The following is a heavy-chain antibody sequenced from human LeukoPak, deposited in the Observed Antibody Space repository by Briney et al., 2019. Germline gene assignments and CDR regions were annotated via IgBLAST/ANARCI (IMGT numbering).Heavy chain of an antibody. Sequence: ASVKVSCKASGGTFSSYAISWVRQAPGQGLEWMGRIIPILGIANYAQKFQGRVTITTDESTSTAYMELSSLRSEDTAVYYCARGEMATIGGFFYYFDYWGQGTLVTVSS. CDR2: IIPILGIA. J-gene: IGHJ4*02. CDR3: ARGEMATIGGFFYYFDY. CDR1: GGTFSSYA. V-gene: IGHV1-69*04. D-gene: IGHD5-24*01.